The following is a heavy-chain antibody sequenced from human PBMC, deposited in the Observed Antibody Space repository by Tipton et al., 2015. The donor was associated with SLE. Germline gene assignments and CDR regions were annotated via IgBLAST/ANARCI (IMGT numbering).Heavy chain of an antibody. CDR3: ASRGRWEQPEDY. Sequence: TLSLTCTVSGDSISNGDDYWSWIRQPPGKGLEWIGNIYYGGGTYYNPSLESRVTISLDTSKNQFSLKLNSVTAADTAVYYCASRGRWEQPEDYWGQGTLVTVSS. V-gene: IGHV4-31*03. CDR2: IYYGGGT. J-gene: IGHJ4*02. CDR1: GDSISNGDDY. D-gene: IGHD1-26*01.